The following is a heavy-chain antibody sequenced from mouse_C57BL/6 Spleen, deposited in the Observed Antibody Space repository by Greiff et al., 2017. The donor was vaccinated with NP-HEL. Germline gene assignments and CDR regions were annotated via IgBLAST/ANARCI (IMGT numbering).Heavy chain of an antibody. CDR1: GFTFSNYW. D-gene: IGHD2-3*01. Sequence: EVMLVESGGGLVQPGGSMKLSCVASGFTFSNYWMNWVRQSPEKGLEWVAQIRLKSDNYATHYAESVKGRFTISRDDSKSSVYLQMNNLRAEDTGIYYCTRWLDWYFDVWGTGTTVTVSS. V-gene: IGHV6-3*01. CDR3: TRWLDWYFDV. CDR2: IRLKSDNYAT. J-gene: IGHJ1*03.